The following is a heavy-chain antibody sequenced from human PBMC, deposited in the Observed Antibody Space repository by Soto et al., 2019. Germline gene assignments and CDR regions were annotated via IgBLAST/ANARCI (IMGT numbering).Heavy chain of an antibody. J-gene: IGHJ3*02. CDR1: GGTFSSYA. Sequence: QVQLVQSGAEVKKPGSSVKVSCKASGGTFSSYAISWVRQAPGQGLEWMGGIIPIFGTANYAQKFQGRVTITADESTSTAYMELSSLRSEDTAVYYCARVGGMWGYCGGDCYPHAFDIWGQGTMVTVSS. CDR2: IIPIFGTA. V-gene: IGHV1-69*01. D-gene: IGHD2-21*02. CDR3: ARVGGMWGYCGGDCYPHAFDI.